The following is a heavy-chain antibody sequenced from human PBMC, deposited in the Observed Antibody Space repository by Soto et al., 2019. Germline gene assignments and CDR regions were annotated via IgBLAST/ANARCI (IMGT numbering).Heavy chain of an antibody. CDR1: GFTFSNAW. V-gene: IGHV3-15*07. J-gene: IGHJ4*02. Sequence: GGSLRLSCAASGFTFSNAWMNWVRQAPGKGLEWVGRIKSKTDGGTTDYAAPVKGRFTISRDDSKNTLYLQMNSLKTEDTAVYYCTTVERITIFGVVDYWGQGTLVTVSS. CDR2: IKSKTDGGTT. CDR3: TTVERITIFGVVDY. D-gene: IGHD3-3*01.